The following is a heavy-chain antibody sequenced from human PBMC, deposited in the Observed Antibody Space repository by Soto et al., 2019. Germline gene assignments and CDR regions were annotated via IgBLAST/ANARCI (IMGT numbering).Heavy chain of an antibody. J-gene: IGHJ6*02. CDR1: GGSFIGYY. CDR3: ARLLSVGATRLYYYYGMDV. V-gene: IGHV4-34*01. D-gene: IGHD1-26*01. CDR2: INHSGST. Sequence: SETLSLTCAVYGGSFIGYYWSWSRQPPGKGLEWIGEINHSGSTNYNPSLKSRVTISVDTSKNQFSLKLSSVTAADTAAYYCARLLSVGATRLYYYYGMDVWGQGTTVTVSS.